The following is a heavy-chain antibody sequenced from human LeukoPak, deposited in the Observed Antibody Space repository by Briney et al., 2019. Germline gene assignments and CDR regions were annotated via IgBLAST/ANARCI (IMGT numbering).Heavy chain of an antibody. CDR3: ARAETGTWAFDI. D-gene: IGHD1-1*01. Sequence: SETLSLTCAVYGGSFSGNYWSWIRQPPGKGLEWIGEINHSGSTNYNPSLKSRVTISVDTSKNQFYLKLSSVTAADTAVYYCARAETGTWAFDIWGQGTMVTVSS. V-gene: IGHV4-34*01. J-gene: IGHJ3*02. CDR2: INHSGST. CDR1: GGSFSGNY.